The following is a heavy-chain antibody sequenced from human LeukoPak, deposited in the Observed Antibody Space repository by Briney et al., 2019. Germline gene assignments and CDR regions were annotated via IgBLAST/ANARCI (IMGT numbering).Heavy chain of an antibody. D-gene: IGHD6-13*01. J-gene: IGHJ4*02. CDR3: ATALAAAGPSYFDY. CDR1: GYTLTELS. Sequence: GASVKVSCKVSGYTLTELSMHWVRQAPGKGVEWMGGFDPEDGETIYAQKFQGRVTMTEDTSTDTAYMELSSLRSEDTAVYYCATALAAAGPSYFDYWGQGTLVTVSS. CDR2: FDPEDGET. V-gene: IGHV1-24*01.